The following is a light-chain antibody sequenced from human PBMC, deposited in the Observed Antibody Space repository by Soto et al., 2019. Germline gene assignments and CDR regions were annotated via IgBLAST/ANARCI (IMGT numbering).Light chain of an antibody. V-gene: IGKV3-20*01. CDR3: QQYASSPPT. CDR1: QRVSSSL. J-gene: IGKJ3*01. CDR2: GAS. Sequence: EMVLTQSPGTLSLSPGERATLSCRASQRVSSSLSTWYHQKPGHAPRLLIFGASSRATGIPVRFIGSGSGTEFTLTISELDPEDFAVYFCQQYASSPPTFCPGTTVDV.